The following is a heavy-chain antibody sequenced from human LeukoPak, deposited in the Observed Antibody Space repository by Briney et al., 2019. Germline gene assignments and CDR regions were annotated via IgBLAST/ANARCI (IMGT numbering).Heavy chain of an antibody. D-gene: IGHD6-19*01. Sequence: GGSLRLSCAASGFTFSSYWMHWVRQAPGKGLVWVSRIKSDGSATSNADSVKGRFTISRDNAKNTLYLQMNSLRAEDAAVYYCARSNSSGWYYFDYWGQGTLVTVSS. CDR1: GFTFSSYW. CDR2: IKSDGSAT. J-gene: IGHJ4*02. CDR3: ARSNSSGWYYFDY. V-gene: IGHV3-74*01.